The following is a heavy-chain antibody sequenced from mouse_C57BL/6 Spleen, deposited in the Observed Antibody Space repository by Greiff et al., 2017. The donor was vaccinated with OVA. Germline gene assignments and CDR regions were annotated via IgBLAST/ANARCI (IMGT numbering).Heavy chain of an antibody. CDR3: ARSPYDYDEGYAMDY. Sequence: QVQLKQSGAELVRPGASVKLSCKASGYTFTDYYINWVKQRPGQGLEWIARIYPGSGNTYYNEKFKGKATLTAEKSSSTAYMQLSSLTSEDSAVYFCARSPYDYDEGYAMDYWGQGTSVTVSS. D-gene: IGHD2-4*01. CDR2: IYPGSGNT. J-gene: IGHJ4*01. V-gene: IGHV1-76*01. CDR1: GYTFTDYY.